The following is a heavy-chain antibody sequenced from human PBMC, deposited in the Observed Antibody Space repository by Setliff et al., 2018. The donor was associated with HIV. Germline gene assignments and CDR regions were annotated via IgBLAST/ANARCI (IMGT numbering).Heavy chain of an antibody. Sequence: SETLSLTWTVSGDSVRSRPYYWSWIRQPAGKGWECIGYIYHSGNTYYNSSLKSRVSISVDTSKNKFSLQLTSVTAADTAVYYCARGLSFYDPGGFDYWGQGTLVTVSS. D-gene: IGHD3-22*01. V-gene: IGHV4-61*10. J-gene: IGHJ4*02. CDR3: ARGLSFYDPGGFDY. CDR2: IYHSGNT. CDR1: GDSVRSRPYY.